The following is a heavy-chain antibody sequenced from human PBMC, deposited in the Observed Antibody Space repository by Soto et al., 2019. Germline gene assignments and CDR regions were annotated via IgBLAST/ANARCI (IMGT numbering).Heavy chain of an antibody. J-gene: IGHJ4*02. CDR3: ARAWDSSSSVDY. V-gene: IGHV1-69*13. CDR1: GGTFSSYA. CDR2: IIPIFGTA. D-gene: IGHD6-6*01. Sequence: GASVKVSCKASGGTFSSYAISWVRQAPGQGLECMGGIIPIFGTANYAQKFQGRVTITADESKGTAYMELSSLRSEDTAVYYCARAWDSSSSVDYWGQGTLVTVSS.